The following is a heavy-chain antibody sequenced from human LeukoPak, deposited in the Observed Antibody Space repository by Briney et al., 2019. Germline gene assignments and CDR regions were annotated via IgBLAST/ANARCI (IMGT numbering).Heavy chain of an antibody. D-gene: IGHD2-2*02. CDR3: AREFCSTSCYKALGY. V-gene: IGHV3-64*01. J-gene: IGHJ4*02. CDR2: ISSNGGST. Sequence: GGSLRLSCAASGFSFSSYAMHWVRQAPGKGLKYVSAISSNGGSTYYANSVKGRFTISRDNSKNTLYLQMGSLRAEDMAVYYCAREFCSTSCYKALGYWGQGTLVTVSS. CDR1: GFSFSSYA.